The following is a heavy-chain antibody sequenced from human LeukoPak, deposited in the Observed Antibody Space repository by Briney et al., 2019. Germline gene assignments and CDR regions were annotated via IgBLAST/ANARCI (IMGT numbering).Heavy chain of an antibody. J-gene: IGHJ5*02. V-gene: IGHV4-59*01. CDR2: IYYSGST. Sequence: PSETLSLTCTVSGGSISSYYWSWIRQPPGKGLEWIGYIYYSGSTNYNPSLKSRVTISVDTSKNQFSLKLSSVTAADTAVYYCARDGGIVGATKGVFDPWGQGTLVTVSS. CDR1: GGSISSYY. CDR3: ARDGGIVGATKGVFDP. D-gene: IGHD1-26*01.